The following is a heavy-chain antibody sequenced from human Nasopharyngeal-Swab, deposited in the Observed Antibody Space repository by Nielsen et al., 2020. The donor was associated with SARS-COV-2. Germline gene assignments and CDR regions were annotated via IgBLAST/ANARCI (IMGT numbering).Heavy chain of an antibody. J-gene: IGHJ4*02. V-gene: IGHV3-23*01. CDR1: GFTFSSYA. D-gene: IGHD6-13*01. Sequence: GESLKISCAASGFTFSSYAMSWVRQAPGKGLEWVSVICGSGDNTDYADSVKGRFTISRDNSKHTLYLQMTSLRGEDTAVYYCAKDARMAAAGTRYYWGQGILVTVSS. CDR3: AKDARMAAAGTRYY. CDR2: ICGSGDNT.